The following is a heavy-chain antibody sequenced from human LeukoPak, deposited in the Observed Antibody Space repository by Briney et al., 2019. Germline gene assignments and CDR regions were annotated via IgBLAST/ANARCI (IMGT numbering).Heavy chain of an antibody. V-gene: IGHV1-46*01. Sequence: GGSVKVSCKASGYIFTSYYIHWVRQAPGQGLEWLGIINPGGTSTTYAQKFQGRVTMTRDTSTSKVYMELSSLRSEDTAVYYCAGSSGYSAYFDYWGQGTLVTVSS. CDR2: INPGGTST. CDR3: AGSSGYSAYFDY. CDR1: GYIFTSYY. D-gene: IGHD3-22*01. J-gene: IGHJ4*02.